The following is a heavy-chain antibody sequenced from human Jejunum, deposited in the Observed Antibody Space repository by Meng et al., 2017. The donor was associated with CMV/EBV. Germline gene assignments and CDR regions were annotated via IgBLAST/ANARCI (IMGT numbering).Heavy chain of an antibody. Sequence: TFSSYSMSWVRQAPGKGPEWVSTMSGSGDRTSYADSVKGRFTISRDNSINTLYLQMSSLRVEDTAVFYCAPVGGWGTGAPPTMITWGQGTLVTVSS. J-gene: IGHJ5*02. D-gene: IGHD4-23*01. CDR3: APVGGWGTGAPPTMIT. V-gene: IGHV3-23*01. CDR2: MSGSGDRT. CDR1: TFSSYS.